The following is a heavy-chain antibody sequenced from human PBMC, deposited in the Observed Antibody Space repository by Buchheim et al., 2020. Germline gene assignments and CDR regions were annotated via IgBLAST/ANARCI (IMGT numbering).Heavy chain of an antibody. J-gene: IGHJ4*02. CDR2: LYYSGRT. CDR3: ARRSLWGSNSGSFDY. V-gene: IGHV4-31*03. Sequence: QVQLQESGPGLVKPSQTLSLTCTVSGGSISSGGYYWSWIRQHPGKGLEWIGYLYYSGRTYHNPSLTRRVTISVDTSKNQFSLKLSSVAAADTAVYYCARRSLWGSNSGSFDYWGQGTL. D-gene: IGHD3-16*01. CDR1: GGSISSGGYY.